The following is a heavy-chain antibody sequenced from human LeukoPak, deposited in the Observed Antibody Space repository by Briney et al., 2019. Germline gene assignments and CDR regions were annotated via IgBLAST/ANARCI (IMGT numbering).Heavy chain of an antibody. CDR2: VNRDGSET. V-gene: IGHV3-7*03. CDR1: GFTVSSNY. J-gene: IGHJ6*02. CDR3: ARNNGMDV. Sequence: PGGSLRLSCAASGFTVSSNYMNWVRQVPGRGPEWVANVNRDGSETYYLDSVRGRFTISKDNAKNSLYLQMNSLRAEDTALYHCARNNGMDVWGQGTTVIVSS.